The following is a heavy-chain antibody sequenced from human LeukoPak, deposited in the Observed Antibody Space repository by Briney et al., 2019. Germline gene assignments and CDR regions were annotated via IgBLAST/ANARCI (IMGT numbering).Heavy chain of an antibody. CDR2: ISGSGGST. D-gene: IGHD2-2*01. J-gene: IGHJ4*02. Sequence: ETLSLTCTVSGGSISSSSYYWGWIRQPPGKGLEWVSAISGSGGSTYYADSVKGRFTISRDNSKNTLYLQMNSLRAEDTAVYYCARETKTRWDIVVVPAASDYWGQGTPVTVSS. CDR1: GGSISSSSYY. V-gene: IGHV3-23*01. CDR3: ARETKTRWDIVVVPAASDY.